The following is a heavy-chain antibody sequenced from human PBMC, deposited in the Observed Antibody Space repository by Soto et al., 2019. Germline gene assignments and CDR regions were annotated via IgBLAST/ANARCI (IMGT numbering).Heavy chain of an antibody. J-gene: IGHJ6*02. CDR3: ASFYYGSGSYRLNYYYYGMAV. Sequence: QVQLVQSGAEVKKPGSSVKVSCKASGGTFSSYAISWVRQAPGQGLEWMGGIIPIFGTANYAQKFQGRVTITADKSTSTAYMELSSLRSEDTAVYYCASFYYGSGSYRLNYYYYGMAVWGQGTTVTVSS. CDR1: GGTFSSYA. V-gene: IGHV1-69*06. D-gene: IGHD3-10*01. CDR2: IIPIFGTA.